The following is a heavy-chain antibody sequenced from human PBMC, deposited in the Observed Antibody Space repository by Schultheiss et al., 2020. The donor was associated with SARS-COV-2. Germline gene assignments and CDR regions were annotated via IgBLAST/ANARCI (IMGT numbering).Heavy chain of an antibody. CDR2: ISWNSGTV. J-gene: IGHJ4*02. CDR3: AKDASHSIAAAGTDFDY. CDR1: GFTFDDYG. V-gene: IGHV3-9*01. D-gene: IGHD6-13*01. Sequence: GGSLRLSCAASGFTFDDYGMSWVRQAPGKGLEWVSGISWNSGTVGYADSVEGRFTISRDNAKNSLYLQMNSLRAEDTALYYCAKDASHSIAAAGTDFDYWGQGTLVTVSS.